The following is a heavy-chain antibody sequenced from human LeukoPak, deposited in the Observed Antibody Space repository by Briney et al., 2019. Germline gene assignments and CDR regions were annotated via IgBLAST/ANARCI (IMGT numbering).Heavy chain of an antibody. CDR3: ARQEMATAHAFDI. V-gene: IGHV1-69*13. CDR2: IIPIFGTA. CDR1: GGTFSSYA. J-gene: IGHJ3*02. Sequence: APVKVSCKASGGTFSSYAISWVRQAPGQGLEWMGGIIPIFGTANYAQKFQGRVTITADESTSTAYMELSSLRSEDTAVYYCARQEMATAHAFDIWGQGTMVTVSS. D-gene: IGHD5-24*01.